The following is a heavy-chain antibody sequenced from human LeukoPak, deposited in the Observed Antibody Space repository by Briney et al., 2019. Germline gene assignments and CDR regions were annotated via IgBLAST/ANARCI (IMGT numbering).Heavy chain of an antibody. CDR2: INPSGGST. CDR3: AREGPPFDY. Sequence: ASVKVSCKASGYTFTSYYMHWVRQAPGQGLEWMGIINPSGGSTSYAQKFQGRVTMTRGTSTSTVYMELSRLRSDDTAVYYCAREGPPFDYWGQGTLVTVSS. V-gene: IGHV1-46*01. CDR1: GYTFTSYY. J-gene: IGHJ4*02.